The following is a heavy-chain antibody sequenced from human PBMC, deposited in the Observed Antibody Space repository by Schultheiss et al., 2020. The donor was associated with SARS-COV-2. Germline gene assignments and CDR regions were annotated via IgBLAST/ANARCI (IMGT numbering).Heavy chain of an antibody. V-gene: IGHV3-30*03. CDR3: ARDHGSSSWSFDY. CDR1: GFSFNNYG. J-gene: IGHJ4*02. Sequence: GGSLRLSCAASGFSFNNYGIHWVRQAPGKGLEWVAFISYDGIHKYYADSVKGRFTISRDNSKNSLYLQMNSLRAEDTAVYYCARDHGSSSWSFDYWGQGTLVTVSS. CDR2: ISYDGIHK. D-gene: IGHD6-13*01.